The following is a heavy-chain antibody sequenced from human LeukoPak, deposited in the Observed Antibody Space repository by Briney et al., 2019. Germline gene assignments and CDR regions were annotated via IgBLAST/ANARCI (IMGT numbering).Heavy chain of an antibody. Sequence: SETLSLTCTVSGGSISSYYWSWIRQPPGKGLEWIGYIYYSGSTNYNPSLKSRVTISVDTSKNQFPLKLSSVTAADTAVYYCARDNSRGSYYRTDAFDIWGQGTMVTVSS. J-gene: IGHJ3*02. CDR3: ARDNSRGSYYRTDAFDI. V-gene: IGHV4-59*01. CDR2: IYYSGST. D-gene: IGHD3-10*01. CDR1: GGSISSYY.